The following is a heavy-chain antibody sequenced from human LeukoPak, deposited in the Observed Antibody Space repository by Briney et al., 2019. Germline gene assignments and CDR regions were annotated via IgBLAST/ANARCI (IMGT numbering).Heavy chain of an antibody. J-gene: IGHJ4*02. CDR3: AKAPYQLLQFDY. D-gene: IGHD2-2*01. CDR1: GFTFSSYS. Sequence: GGSLRLSCAASGFTFSSYSMNWVRQAPGKGLEWVSSISSSSSYIYYADSVKGRFTISRDNAKNSLYLQMNSLRAEDTAVYYCAKAPYQLLQFDYWGQGTLVTVSS. V-gene: IGHV3-21*01. CDR2: ISSSSSYI.